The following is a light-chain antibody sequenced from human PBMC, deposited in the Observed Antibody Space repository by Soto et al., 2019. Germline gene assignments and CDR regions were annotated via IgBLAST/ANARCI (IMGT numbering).Light chain of an antibody. J-gene: IGKJ1*01. V-gene: IGKV3-20*01. Sequence: EIVLTQSPGTLSLSPGERATLSCRASQSVSSSYLAWYQQKPGQAPRLLIYGASSRATGIPDRFSGSGSGTDFTLTISRLEPEGFAVYYCQQYGSSPPWTFGQGTEVEIK. CDR1: QSVSSSY. CDR3: QQYGSSPPWT. CDR2: GAS.